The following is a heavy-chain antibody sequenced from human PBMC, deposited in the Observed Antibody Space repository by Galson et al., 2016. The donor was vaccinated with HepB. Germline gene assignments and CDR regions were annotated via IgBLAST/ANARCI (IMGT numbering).Heavy chain of an antibody. CDR2: VGGTGADT. J-gene: IGHJ4*02. V-gene: IGHV3-23*01. D-gene: IGHD3-16*02. CDR1: GFTFSTYA. CDR3: VKDHYVWGTYRYFDY. Sequence: SLRLSCAASGFTFSTYAMSWVRQVPGKGLECVSTVGGTGADTYYADSVEGRFTISRDNSKNTLYLQMNDLKVEDTAVYFCVKDHYVWGTYRYFDYWAREPWSPSPQ.